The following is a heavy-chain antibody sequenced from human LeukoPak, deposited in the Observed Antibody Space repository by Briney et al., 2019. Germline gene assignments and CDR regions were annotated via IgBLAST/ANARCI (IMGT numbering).Heavy chain of an antibody. D-gene: IGHD1-26*01. CDR2: IIPILGIA. J-gene: IGHJ5*02. Sequence: SVKVSCKASGGTFSSYAISWVRQAPGQGLEWMGRIIPILGIANYAQKFQGRVTITADKPTSTAYMELSSLRSEDTAVYYCVRVWDSLDNWFDPWGQGTLVTVSS. CDR1: GGTFSSYA. CDR3: VRVWDSLDNWFDP. V-gene: IGHV1-69*04.